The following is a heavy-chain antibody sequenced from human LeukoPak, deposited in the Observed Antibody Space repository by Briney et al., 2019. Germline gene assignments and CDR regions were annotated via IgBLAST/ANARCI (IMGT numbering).Heavy chain of an antibody. D-gene: IGHD3-22*01. CDR1: GGTFSSYA. J-gene: IGHJ6*02. CDR2: IIPILGIA. V-gene: IGHV1-69*04. Sequence: ASVKVSCKASGGTFSSYAISWVRQAPGQGLEWMGRIIPILGIANYAQKFQGRVTITADKSTSTAYMELSSLRSEDTAVYYCASHRAGRGLDSRGYLTSPYYYYGMDVWGQGTTVTVSS. CDR3: ASHRAGRGLDSRGYLTSPYYYYGMDV.